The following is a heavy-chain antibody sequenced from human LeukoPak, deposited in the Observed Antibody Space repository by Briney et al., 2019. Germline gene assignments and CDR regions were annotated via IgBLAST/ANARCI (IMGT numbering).Heavy chain of an antibody. D-gene: IGHD2-8*01. CDR2: VGGDDAT. J-gene: IGHJ3*02. Sequence: GGSLRLSCAASGFTFSDYAMNWVRQAPGKGLEWVSVVGGDDATYYTDSVKGRFTISRDNSKNTLSLQMNSLRLEDTAVYYCAKDSWSRNGIYDPFDIWGQGTLVTVSS. CDR1: GFTFSDYA. CDR3: AKDSWSRNGIYDPFDI. V-gene: IGHV3-23*01.